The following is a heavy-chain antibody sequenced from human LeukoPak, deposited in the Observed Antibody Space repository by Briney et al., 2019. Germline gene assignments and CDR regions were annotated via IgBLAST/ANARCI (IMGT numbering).Heavy chain of an antibody. CDR3: ARHADLGLWFGEFPFDS. Sequence: GGSLRLSCAASGFNFSTYSMNWVRQAPGKGLEWVSYISGSGSTKYSEDSVTGRFTTSRDNARNSLYLQMNGLRVEDTAVYYCARHADLGLWFGEFPFDSWGQGTLVTVSS. V-gene: IGHV3-48*04. J-gene: IGHJ4*02. CDR2: ISGSGSTK. D-gene: IGHD3-10*01. CDR1: GFNFSTYS.